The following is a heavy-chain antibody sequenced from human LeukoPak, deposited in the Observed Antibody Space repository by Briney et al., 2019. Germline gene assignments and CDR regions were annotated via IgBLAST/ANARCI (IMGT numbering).Heavy chain of an antibody. CDR1: GFTFCSYA. CDR3: AKLNGYNKPLFDY. D-gene: IGHD5-24*01. J-gene: IGHJ4*02. Sequence: GGSLRLSCAASGFTFCSYAMSWVRQAPGKGLEWVSAISNSGGSTYYPDSVKGRFTISRDNSKTTLYLQMNSLRAEATAVYYCAKLNGYNKPLFDYWGQGTLVTVSS. CDR2: ISNSGGST. V-gene: IGHV3-23*01.